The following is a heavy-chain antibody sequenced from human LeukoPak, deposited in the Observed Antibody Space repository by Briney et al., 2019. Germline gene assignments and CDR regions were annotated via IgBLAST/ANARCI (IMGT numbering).Heavy chain of an antibody. Sequence: GGSLRLSCAGSGFTVSVNYMSWVRQAPGKGLEWVSVIYSGGSTYYADSVEGRFTISRDNSKNTLYLQMNSLRAEDTAVYYCAKDRGRYYDSSGYYWGYYFDSWGQGILVTVST. V-gene: IGHV3-66*01. CDR3: AKDRGRYYDSSGYYWGYYFDS. CDR2: IYSGGST. D-gene: IGHD3-22*01. CDR1: GFTVSVNY. J-gene: IGHJ4*02.